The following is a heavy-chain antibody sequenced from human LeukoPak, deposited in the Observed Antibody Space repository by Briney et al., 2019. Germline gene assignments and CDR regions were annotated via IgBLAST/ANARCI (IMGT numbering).Heavy chain of an antibody. CDR1: GFTFSSYA. CDR2: ISGSGGST. V-gene: IGHV3-23*01. J-gene: IGHJ4*02. Sequence: QAGGSLRLSCAASGFTFSSYAMSWVRQAPGKGLEWVSAISGSGGSTYYADSVKGRFTISRDNSKNTLYLQMNSLRAEDTAVYYCAKSPSGYSSLPVGYWGQGTLVTVSS. D-gene: IGHD5-18*01. CDR3: AKSPSGYSSLPVGY.